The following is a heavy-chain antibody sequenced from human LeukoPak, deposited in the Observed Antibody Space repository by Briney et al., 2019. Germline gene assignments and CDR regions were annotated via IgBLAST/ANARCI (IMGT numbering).Heavy chain of an antibody. Sequence: PSDTLSLTCTVSGDSINNYYWGWIRQPPGKGLDWIGYIYYSGSTNYNPSLKSRVTISVDTSKNQFSLNLSSVTAADTAVYYCARHDPRGEPARLGFFDYWGQGTLVTVSS. CDR2: IYYSGST. CDR3: ARHDPRGEPARLGFFDY. V-gene: IGHV4-59*08. CDR1: GDSINNYY. D-gene: IGHD6-6*01. J-gene: IGHJ4*02.